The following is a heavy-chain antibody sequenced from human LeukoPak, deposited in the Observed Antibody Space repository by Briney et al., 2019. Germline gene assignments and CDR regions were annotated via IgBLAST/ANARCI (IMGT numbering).Heavy chain of an antibody. Sequence: SVKVSCKASGGSFSSYAISWVRQAPGQGLEWMGGIIPIFGTANYAQKFQGRVTITTDESTSTAYMELSSLRSEDTAVYYCARDHCSGGSCYKRWGQGTLVTVSS. CDR3: ARDHCSGGSCYKR. CDR1: GGSFSSYA. D-gene: IGHD2-15*01. V-gene: IGHV1-69*05. CDR2: IIPIFGTA. J-gene: IGHJ4*02.